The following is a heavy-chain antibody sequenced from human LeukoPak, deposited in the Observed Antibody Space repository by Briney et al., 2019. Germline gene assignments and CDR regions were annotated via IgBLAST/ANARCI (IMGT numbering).Heavy chain of an antibody. Sequence: GGSLRLSCAASGFTFSGSAMHWVRQASGKGLEWVGRIRSKANSYATAYAASVKGRFTISRDDSKNTAYLQMNSLKTEDTAAYYCTRYSSGWSYWGQGTLVTVSS. D-gene: IGHD6-19*01. J-gene: IGHJ4*02. V-gene: IGHV3-73*01. CDR2: IRSKANSYAT. CDR3: TRYSSGWSY. CDR1: GFTFSGSA.